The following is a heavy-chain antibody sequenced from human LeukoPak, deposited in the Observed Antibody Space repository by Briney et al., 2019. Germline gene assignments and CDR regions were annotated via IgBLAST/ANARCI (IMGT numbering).Heavy chain of an antibody. CDR2: INHSGST. CDR3: ARVITMIVVVPDYFDY. Sequence: SETLSLTCAVYGGSFSGCYWSWIRKPQRKGLEWIGEINHSGSTNYNPSLKSRVTISVDTSKNQFSLKLSSVTAADTAVYYCARVITMIVVVPDYFDYWGQGTLVTVSS. V-gene: IGHV4-34*01. D-gene: IGHD3-22*01. CDR1: GGSFSGCY. J-gene: IGHJ4*02.